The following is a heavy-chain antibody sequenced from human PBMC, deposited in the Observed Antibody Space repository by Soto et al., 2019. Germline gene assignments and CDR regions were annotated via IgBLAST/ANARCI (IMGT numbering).Heavy chain of an antibody. CDR2: ISYDGSNK. D-gene: IGHD2-21*02. J-gene: IGHJ4*02. V-gene: IGHV3-30*18. CDR3: AQAEVTVVTPYYFDY. CDR1: GFTFSSYG. Sequence: QVQLVESGGGVVQPGRSLRLSCAASGFTFSSYGMLWVRQAPGKGLEWVAVISYDGSNKYYADSVKGRFTISRDNSKNTLYLQMNSLRAEDTAVYYCAQAEVTVVTPYYFDYWGQGTLVTVSS.